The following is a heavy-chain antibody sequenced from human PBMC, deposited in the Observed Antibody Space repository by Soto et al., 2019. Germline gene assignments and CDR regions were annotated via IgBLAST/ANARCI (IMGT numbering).Heavy chain of an antibody. CDR2: IHPSGGGT. CDR3: ARGGHIAVVTASFDN. D-gene: IGHD2-21*02. Sequence: QVQLVRSGAEVRKPGGSVKVSWKPSGYTFNTYYLHWLRQAPGQALAWMGVIHPSGGGTTYAQKFLGRVTVTRDTSTTTVFMELSSLRSDDTAVYYCARGGHIAVVTASFDNWGQGTLVTVSS. V-gene: IGHV1-46*02. J-gene: IGHJ4*02. CDR1: GYTFNTYY.